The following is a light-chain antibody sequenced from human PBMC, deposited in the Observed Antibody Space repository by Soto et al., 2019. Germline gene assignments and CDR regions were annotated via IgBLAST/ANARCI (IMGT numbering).Light chain of an antibody. CDR3: QQYGSSPRT. Sequence: ENVLTQSPGTLSLSPGERATLSCRASQSVSSSYLAWYQQKPGQAPRLLIYDASNRATGIPGRFRCSGSGADFTLAISSLEPEDFAVYFCQQYGSSPRTFGQGTKVEIK. CDR2: DAS. J-gene: IGKJ1*01. V-gene: IGKV3-20*01. CDR1: QSVSSSY.